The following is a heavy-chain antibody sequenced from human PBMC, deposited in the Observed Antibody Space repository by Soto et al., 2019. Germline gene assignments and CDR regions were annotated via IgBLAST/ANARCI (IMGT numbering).Heavy chain of an antibody. V-gene: IGHV4-39*01. D-gene: IGHD1-20*01. CDR1: GGSFSAYY. CDR2: IYYSGST. CDR3: ERWVEVSLDYFDS. J-gene: IGHJ4*02. Sequence: PSETLSLTCAASGGSFSAYYWGWIRQPPGKGLEWIGSIYYSGSTYYNPSLKRRVTISVDTSKNQFSLKLSSVTAADTAVYYCERWVEVSLDYFDSWGQGTPVTVSS.